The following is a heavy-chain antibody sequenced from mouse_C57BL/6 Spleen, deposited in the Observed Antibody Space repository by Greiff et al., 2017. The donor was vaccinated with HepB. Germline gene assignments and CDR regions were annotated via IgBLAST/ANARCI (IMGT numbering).Heavy chain of an antibody. D-gene: IGHD2-1*01. Sequence: VQLVESEGGLVQPGSSMKLSCTASGFTFSDYYMAWVRQVPEKGLEWVANINYDGSSTYYLDSLKSRFIISRDNAKNILYLQMSSLKSEDTATYYCAREIYYGNYSAMDYWGQGTSVTVSS. CDR1: GFTFSDYY. J-gene: IGHJ4*01. V-gene: IGHV5-16*01. CDR2: INYDGSST. CDR3: AREIYYGNYSAMDY.